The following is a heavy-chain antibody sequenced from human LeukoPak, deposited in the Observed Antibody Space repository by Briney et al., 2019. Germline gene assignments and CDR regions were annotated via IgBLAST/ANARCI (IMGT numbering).Heavy chain of an antibody. CDR2: INPSGGST. D-gene: IGHD3-22*01. CDR1: GYTFTSYY. V-gene: IGHV1-46*01. Sequence: GASVKVSCKASGYTFTSYYMHWVRQAPGQGLEWMGIINPSGGSTSYAQKFQGRVTMTRDTSTSTVYVELSSLRSEDTAVYYCARATSAITYYYDSSGYYYFDYWGQGTLVTVSS. CDR3: ARATSAITYYYDSSGYYYFDY. J-gene: IGHJ4*02.